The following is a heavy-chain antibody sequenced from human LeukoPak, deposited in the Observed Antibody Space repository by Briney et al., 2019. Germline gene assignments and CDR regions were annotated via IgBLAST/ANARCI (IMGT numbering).Heavy chain of an antibody. CDR1: GGSISSYY. Sequence: PSETLSLTCTVSGGSISSYYWSWIRQPPGKGLEWIGYIYYNGSTNYNPSLKSRVTISVDTSKNQFSLKLSSVTAADTAVYYCAIHPYGGNFGDYWGQGTLVTVSS. CDR3: AIHPYGGNFGDY. V-gene: IGHV4-59*01. CDR2: IYYNGST. D-gene: IGHD4-23*01. J-gene: IGHJ4*02.